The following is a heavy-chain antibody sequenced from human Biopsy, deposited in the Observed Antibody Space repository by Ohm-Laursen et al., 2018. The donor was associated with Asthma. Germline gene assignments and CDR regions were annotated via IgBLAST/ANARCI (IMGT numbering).Heavy chain of an antibody. CDR1: GFSFSDYY. D-gene: IGHD6-13*01. Sequence: SLRLSCAASGFSFSDYYMMWIRQAPGKGLEWVAYISSRGSNLYYADSVKGRFTISRDNHKKSVYLQLDSLRVEDTAVYYCARGYSTSWYFGYWGQGTVVTVSS. V-gene: IGHV3-11*01. CDR2: ISSRGSNL. CDR3: ARGYSTSWYFGY. J-gene: IGHJ4*02.